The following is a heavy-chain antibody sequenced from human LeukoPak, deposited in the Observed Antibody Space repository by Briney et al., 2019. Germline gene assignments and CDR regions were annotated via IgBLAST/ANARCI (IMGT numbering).Heavy chain of an antibody. V-gene: IGHV3-11*06. Sequence: PGGSLRLSCAASGFTFSGYYMSWIRQAPGKGLEWVSYISSSSSYTNYADSVKGRFTISRDNAKNSLYLQMNSLRAEDTAVYYCARDGGAAAGTFEYYFDYWGQGTLVTVSS. CDR3: ARDGGAAAGTFEYYFDY. D-gene: IGHD6-13*01. CDR2: ISSSSSYT. J-gene: IGHJ4*02. CDR1: GFTFSGYY.